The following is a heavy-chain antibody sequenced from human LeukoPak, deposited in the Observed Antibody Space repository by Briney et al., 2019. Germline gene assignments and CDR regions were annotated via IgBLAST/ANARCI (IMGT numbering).Heavy chain of an antibody. CDR2: IKQDGSEK. Sequence: GGSLRLSCAASGFTFSSYWMSWVRQAPGKGLEWVANIKQDGSEKYYVDPVKGRFTISRDNAKNSLYLQTNSLRAEDTAVFYCARGMSTGEYWGQGTLVTVSS. J-gene: IGHJ4*02. CDR3: ARGMSTGEY. CDR1: GFTFSSYW. D-gene: IGHD3-16*01. V-gene: IGHV3-7*04.